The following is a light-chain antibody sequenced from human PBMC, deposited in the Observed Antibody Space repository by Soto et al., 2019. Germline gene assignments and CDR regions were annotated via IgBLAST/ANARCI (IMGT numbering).Light chain of an antibody. CDR2: GAS. J-gene: IGKJ2*01. CDR3: QQYGGSPMYT. CDR1: QSISSNY. Sequence: EIVLTQSPATLSLSPGEGATLSCRASQSISSNYLAWYQQRPGQAPRLLMSGASSRAPGIPDRFSGSGSGTDFTLTISRLEPEDFALYYCQQYGGSPMYTFGQGTKVDIK. V-gene: IGKV3-20*01.